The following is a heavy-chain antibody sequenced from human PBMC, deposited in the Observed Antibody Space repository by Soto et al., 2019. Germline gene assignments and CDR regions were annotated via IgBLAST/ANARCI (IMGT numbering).Heavy chain of an antibody. CDR3: ATDPFSGSYYGFYI. CDR1: GFTFSNAW. CDR2: IKSKSDGGTT. Sequence: PGGSLRLSCAASGFTFSNAWMNWVRQAPGKGLEWDGRIKSKSDGGTTDYAAPVQGRFIVSRDDSKNTLYLQMQSLRTEDTAVYYCATDPFSGSYYGFYIWGQGTMVTVSS. D-gene: IGHD1-26*01. J-gene: IGHJ3*02. V-gene: IGHV3-15*01.